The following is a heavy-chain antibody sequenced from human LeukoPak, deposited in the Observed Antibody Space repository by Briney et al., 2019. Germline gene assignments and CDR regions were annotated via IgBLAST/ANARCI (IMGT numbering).Heavy chain of an antibody. D-gene: IGHD3-22*01. CDR3: ARRDSSGYYDYYFDY. CDR2: IYPGDSDT. CDR1: GYSFTSYW. Sequence: GESLKISCNGSGYSFTSYWIGWVRQMPGKGLELIGIIYPGDSDTRYSPSFQGQVTISADKSISTAYLQWSSLKASDTAMYYCARRDSSGYYDYYFDYWGQGTLVTVSS. V-gene: IGHV5-51*01. J-gene: IGHJ4*02.